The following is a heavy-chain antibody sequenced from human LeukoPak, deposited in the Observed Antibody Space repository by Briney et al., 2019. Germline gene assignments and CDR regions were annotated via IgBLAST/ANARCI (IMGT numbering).Heavy chain of an antibody. D-gene: IGHD2-2*01. V-gene: IGHV3-15*01. CDR2: IKSKTDDGTT. CDR3: TTPYCSSTSCYVPY. CDR1: GFTFSNAW. Sequence: GGSLRLSCAASGFTFSNAWMSWVRQAPGKGLEWVGRIKSKTDDGTTDYAAPVKGRFTISRDDSKNTLYLQMNSLKTEDTAVYYCTTPYCSSTSCYVPYWGQGTLVTVSS. J-gene: IGHJ4*02.